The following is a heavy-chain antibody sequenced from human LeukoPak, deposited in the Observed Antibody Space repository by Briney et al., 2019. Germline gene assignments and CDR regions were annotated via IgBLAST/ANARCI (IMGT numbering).Heavy chain of an antibody. CDR1: GGSISSSSYY. CDR2: IYYSGST. Sequence: SETLSLTCTVSGGSISSSSYYWGWIRQPPGKGLEWIGSIYYSGSTNYNPSLKSRVTISVDTSKNQFSLKLSSVTAADTAVYYCATSGVVSSSGYDYWGQGTLVTVSS. J-gene: IGHJ4*02. CDR3: ATSGVVSSSGYDY. V-gene: IGHV4-39*07. D-gene: IGHD3-22*01.